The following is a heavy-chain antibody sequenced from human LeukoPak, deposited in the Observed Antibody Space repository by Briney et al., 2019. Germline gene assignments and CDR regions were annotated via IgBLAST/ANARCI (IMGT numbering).Heavy chain of an antibody. V-gene: IGHV3-11*01. CDR2: ICDSGRTI. J-gene: IGHJ4*02. Sequence: GGSLRLSCAASVFTFREFYMSGIRQAPEKGLEWVSYICDSGRTIYYADSVKVRFTISRDNAKNSVYLQMNNLRAEDTAVYYCARDRLGDYDHSGYYDKWGQGTLVTVSS. CDR3: ARDRLGDYDHSGYYDK. CDR1: VFTFREFY. D-gene: IGHD3-22*01.